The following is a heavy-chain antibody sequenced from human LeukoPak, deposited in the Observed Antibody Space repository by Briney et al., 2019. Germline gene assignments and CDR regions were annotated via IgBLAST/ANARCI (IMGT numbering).Heavy chain of an antibody. CDR2: IRYDGSNK. D-gene: IGHD2-2*01. CDR3: AKDERCSSTSCLRYYYYYYMDV. Sequence: GGSLRLSCAASGFTFSSYGMHWVRQAPGKGLEWVALIRYDGSNKYYADSVKGRFTISRDNSKNTLYLQMNSLRAEDTAVYYCAKDERCSSTSCLRYYYYYYMDVWGKGTTVTVSS. CDR1: GFTFSSYG. V-gene: IGHV3-30*02. J-gene: IGHJ6*03.